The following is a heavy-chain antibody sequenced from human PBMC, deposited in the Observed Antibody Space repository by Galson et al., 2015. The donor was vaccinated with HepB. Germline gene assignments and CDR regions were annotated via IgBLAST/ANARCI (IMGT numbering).Heavy chain of an antibody. CDR3: AKDKRSSLVFAEYFQL. V-gene: IGHV3-30*18. J-gene: IGHJ1*01. CDR2: VSYDGSSK. CDR1: GFTFGTSA. Sequence: SLRLSCAASGFTFGTSAMHWVRQALGKGLEWVAVVSYDGSSKYHADSVKGRFTISRDNSKNTLYLQMNSLRAEDTAVYYCAKDKRSSLVFAEYFQLWGQGTLVTVSS. D-gene: IGHD2-15*01.